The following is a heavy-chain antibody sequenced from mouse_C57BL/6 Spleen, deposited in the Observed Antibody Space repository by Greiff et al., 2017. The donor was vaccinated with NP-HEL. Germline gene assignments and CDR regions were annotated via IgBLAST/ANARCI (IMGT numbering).Heavy chain of an antibody. CDR3: ARTFYYGSSYGFAY. J-gene: IGHJ3*01. V-gene: IGHV5-17*01. CDR1: GFTFSDYG. Sequence: EVKLEESGGGLVKPGGSLKLSCAASGFTFSDYGMHWVRQAPEKGLEWVAYISSGSSTIYYADTVKGRFTISRDNAKNTLFLQMTSLRSEDTAMYYCARTFYYGSSYGFAYWGQGTLVTVSA. CDR2: ISSGSSTI. D-gene: IGHD1-1*01.